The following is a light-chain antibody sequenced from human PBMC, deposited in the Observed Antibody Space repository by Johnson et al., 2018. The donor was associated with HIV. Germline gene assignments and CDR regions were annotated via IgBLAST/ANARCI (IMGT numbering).Light chain of an antibody. Sequence: QSVLTQPPSVSVAPGQRVTISCSGSSSNIGDNYVSWYQQLPGTAPKLLIYENNKRPSGIPDRFSGSKSGTSATLGITGLQTGDEAEYYCGTWDSSLSAYVFGTGSKVTVL. J-gene: IGLJ1*01. V-gene: IGLV1-51*02. CDR1: SSNIGDNY. CDR3: GTWDSSLSAYV. CDR2: ENN.